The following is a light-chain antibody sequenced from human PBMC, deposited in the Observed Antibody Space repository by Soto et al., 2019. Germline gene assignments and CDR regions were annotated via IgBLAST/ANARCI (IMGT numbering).Light chain of an antibody. V-gene: IGLV2-23*01. CDR2: EGS. J-gene: IGLJ3*02. Sequence: QPVSVSGSPGQSITISCTGTSSDVGGYDLVSWYQQHPGKAPKLIIYEGSKRPSGISNRFSGSKSGNTASLIISGLQGDDEGDYYCCAYVSSNTLLFGGGTKLTVL. CDR3: CAYVSSNTLL. CDR1: SSDVGGYDL.